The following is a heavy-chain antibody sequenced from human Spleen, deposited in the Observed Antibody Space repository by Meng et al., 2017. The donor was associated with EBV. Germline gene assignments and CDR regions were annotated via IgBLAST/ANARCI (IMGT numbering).Heavy chain of an antibody. CDR1: GGSVSSSNW. J-gene: IGHJ4*02. CDR3: ARDLTGYSADHY. D-gene: IGHD3-9*01. Sequence: HVRLPESAQGLRKPPGTLSRTCAGSGGSVSSSNWWSWVRQPPGKGLEWIGEIYHSGSTNYNPSLKSRVTISVDKSKNQFSLKLSSVTAADTAVYYCARDLTGYSADHYWGQGTLVTVSS. CDR2: IYHSGST. V-gene: IGHV4-4*03.